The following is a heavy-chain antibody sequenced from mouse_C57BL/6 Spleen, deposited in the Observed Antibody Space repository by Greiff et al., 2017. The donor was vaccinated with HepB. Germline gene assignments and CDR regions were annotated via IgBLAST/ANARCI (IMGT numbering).Heavy chain of an antibody. CDR1: GYAFTNYL. D-gene: IGHD2-4*01. J-gene: IGHJ4*01. V-gene: IGHV1-54*01. CDR3: ARSYDYDRDYYAMDY. CDR2: INPGSGGT. Sequence: VQLQQSGAELVRPGTSVKVSCKASGYAFTNYLIEWVKQRPGQGLEWIGVINPGSGGTNYNEKFKGKATLTADKSSSTAYMQLSSLTSEDSAVYFCARSYDYDRDYYAMDYWGQGTSVTVSS.